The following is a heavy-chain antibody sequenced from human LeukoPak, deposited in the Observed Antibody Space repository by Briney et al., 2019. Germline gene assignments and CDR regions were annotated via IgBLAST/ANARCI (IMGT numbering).Heavy chain of an antibody. Sequence: ASVTVTCKSSGYTFTGYYMHWVRPAPGQGLEGMGCINPNSGGTNYAQKFQGRVTMTRDTSISTAYMELSRLRSDDTAVYYCARRCSSTSCPNWYFDLWGRGTLVTVSS. V-gene: IGHV1-2*02. CDR1: GYTFTGYY. CDR2: INPNSGGT. CDR3: ARRCSSTSCPNWYFDL. D-gene: IGHD2-2*01. J-gene: IGHJ2*01.